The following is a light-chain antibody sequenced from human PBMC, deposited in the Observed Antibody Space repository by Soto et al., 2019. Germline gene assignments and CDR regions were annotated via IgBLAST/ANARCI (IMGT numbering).Light chain of an antibody. V-gene: IGKV3-20*01. CDR1: QSVSSSD. CDR3: QQFGGSSWT. CDR2: GAS. J-gene: IGKJ1*01. Sequence: EIVLTQSPGTLSLSPGERATLSCRASQSVSSSDLAWYQQKPGQAPRLLIYGASSRATGIPDRFSGSGSGTDFTLTISRLEPDDFAVYYCQQFGGSSWTFGQGTKVDIK.